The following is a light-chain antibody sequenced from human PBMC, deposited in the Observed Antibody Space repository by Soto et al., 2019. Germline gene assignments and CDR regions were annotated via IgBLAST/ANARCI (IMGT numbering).Light chain of an antibody. Sequence: DIVLTQSPATLSLSPGERATLSCRASQSVSSYLAWYQQKPGQAPRLLIYDASNRATGIPARFSGSGSGTDFTLTINSLEPEDFAVYYGQQRSNWPPLYTFGQGTKLESK. CDR2: DAS. CDR3: QQRSNWPPLYT. V-gene: IGKV3-11*01. J-gene: IGKJ2*01. CDR1: QSVSSY.